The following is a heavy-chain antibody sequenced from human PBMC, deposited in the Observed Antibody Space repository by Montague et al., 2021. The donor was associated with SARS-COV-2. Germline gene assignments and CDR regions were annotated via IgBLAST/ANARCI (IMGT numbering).Heavy chain of an antibody. D-gene: IGHD3-22*01. Sequence: SETLSLTCTVSGGSISSYYWSWIRQPPGKGLEWIGYTYYSGSTNYNPSLKSRVTISVDTSKNQFSLKVRSVTAADTAVYYCARGDHYDSTGYYDYWGQGTLVTVSS. CDR3: ARGDHYDSTGYYDY. J-gene: IGHJ4*01. CDR1: GGSISSYY. CDR2: TYYSGST. V-gene: IGHV4-59*01.